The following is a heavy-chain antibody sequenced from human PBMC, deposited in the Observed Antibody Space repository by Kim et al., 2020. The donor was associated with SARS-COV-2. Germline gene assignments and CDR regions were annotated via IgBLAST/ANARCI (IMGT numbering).Heavy chain of an antibody. CDR1: GFTFSSYG. CDR3: AKSGVRGVKTSLGGY. V-gene: IGHV3-30*18. Sequence: GGSLRLSCAASGFTFSSYGMHWVRQAPGKGLEWVAVISYDGSNKYYADSVKGRFTISRDNSKNTLYLQMNSLRAEDTAVYYCAKSGVRGVKTSLGGYWGQGTLVTVSS. J-gene: IGHJ4*02. D-gene: IGHD3-10*01. CDR2: ISYDGSNK.